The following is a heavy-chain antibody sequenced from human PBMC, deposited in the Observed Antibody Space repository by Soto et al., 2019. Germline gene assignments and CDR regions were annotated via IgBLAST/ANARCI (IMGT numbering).Heavy chain of an antibody. CDR3: AKDLYGAGWYNYFDP. D-gene: IGHD6-19*01. CDR2: ISHDGGDK. Sequence: GGSLRLSCAASGFTFSTTGMHWVRQAPGKGLEWVAMISHDGGDKHYTDSVKGRFTISRDTSKNTLYLQMNSLRPEDTAMYHCAKDLYGAGWYNYFDPWGQGTLVTVS. CDR1: GFTFSTTG. V-gene: IGHV3-30*18. J-gene: IGHJ5*02.